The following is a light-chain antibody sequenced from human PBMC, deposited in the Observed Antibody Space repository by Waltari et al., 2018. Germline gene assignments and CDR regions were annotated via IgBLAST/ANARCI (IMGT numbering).Light chain of an antibody. CDR1: QGIRKD. CDR2: AAS. J-gene: IGKJ1*01. CDR3: LQDFTYPRT. V-gene: IGKV1-6*02. Sequence: AIQMTQSPSSLSASVRARVTITCRASQGIRKDLGWYQQKPGTAPKLLIYAASNLESGVPSRFSGSGSGTDFTRSISSLQPEDFATYYCLQDFTYPRTFGQGTKVEIK.